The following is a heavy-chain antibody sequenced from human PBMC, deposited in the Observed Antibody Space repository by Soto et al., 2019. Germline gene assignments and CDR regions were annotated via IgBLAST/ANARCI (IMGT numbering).Heavy chain of an antibody. CDR3: AKDIKGTGTKVIYDS. D-gene: IGHD1-7*01. CDR2: ISGSGSAT. V-gene: IGHV3-23*01. Sequence: EVQLLESGGSLVQPGGSLRLSCAASGFSFSTYAMGWVRQAPGKGLEWVSAISGSGSATYYADPVKGRFTISRDNSKDTLYLQMNSLRAGDTAVYYCAKDIKGTGTKVIYDSWGQGSLVTVSS. CDR1: GFSFSTYA. J-gene: IGHJ4*02.